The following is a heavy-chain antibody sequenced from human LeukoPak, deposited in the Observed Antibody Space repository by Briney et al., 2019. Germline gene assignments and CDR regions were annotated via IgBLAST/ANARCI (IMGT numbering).Heavy chain of an antibody. CDR3: ARGHHIAARPEPFDY. D-gene: IGHD6-6*01. CDR2: INPSGST. J-gene: IGHJ4*02. Sequence: SETLSLTCAVYGGSFSGYYWSWIRQPPGKGLEWIGEINPSGSTDYNPSLKSRVTISVATSKNQFTLKLSSVTAADTAVYYCARGHHIAARPEPFDYWGQGTRVTVSS. V-gene: IGHV4-34*01. CDR1: GGSFSGYY.